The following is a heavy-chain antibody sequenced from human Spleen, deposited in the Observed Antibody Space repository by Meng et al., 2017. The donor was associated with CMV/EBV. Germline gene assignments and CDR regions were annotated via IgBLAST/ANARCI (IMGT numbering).Heavy chain of an antibody. CDR3: ARDWGYSSLDY. CDR1: GFTFSSYG. D-gene: IGHD6-13*01. CDR2: ISSSSSYI. V-gene: IGHV3-21*04. J-gene: IGHJ4*02. Sequence: GESLKISCAASGFTFSSYGMHWVRQAPGKGLEWVSSISSSSSYIYYADSVKGRFTISRDISKNTLNLQMNNLRDEDTDIYYCARDWGYSSLDYWGQGTRVTVSS.